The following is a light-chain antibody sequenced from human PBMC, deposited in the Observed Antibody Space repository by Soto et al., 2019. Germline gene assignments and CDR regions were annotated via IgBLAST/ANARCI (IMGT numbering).Light chain of an antibody. CDR3: QLYGSSTGYT. CDR2: GTS. V-gene: IGKV3-20*01. CDR1: QSVASSSY. J-gene: IGKJ2*01. Sequence: EIVLTQSPGTLSLSPGERATLSCRASQSVASSSYLAWYQQKPGQAPRVLIYGTSSRATGIPGRFSGSGSGTDFTLTISRLEPEDVAVYYCQLYGSSTGYTFGQGTKLEIK.